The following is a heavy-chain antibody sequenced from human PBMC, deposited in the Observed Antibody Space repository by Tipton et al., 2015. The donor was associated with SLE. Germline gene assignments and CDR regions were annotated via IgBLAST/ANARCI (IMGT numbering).Heavy chain of an antibody. V-gene: IGHV4-59*11. Sequence: LRLSCTVSGGSISSHYWSWIRQPPGKGLEWIGYIHYSGNTNYNPSLKSRVTISIDTSKNQFSLILSSVTAADTAVYYCARDQWDSSGDGYFDSWGQGTLVTVSS. CDR1: GGSISSHY. CDR3: ARDQWDSSGDGYFDS. J-gene: IGHJ4*02. CDR2: IHYSGNT. D-gene: IGHD3-22*01.